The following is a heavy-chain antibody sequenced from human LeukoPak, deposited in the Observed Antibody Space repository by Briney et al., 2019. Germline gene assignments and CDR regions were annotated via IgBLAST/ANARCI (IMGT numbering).Heavy chain of an antibody. V-gene: IGHV4-34*01. D-gene: IGHD3-3*01. CDR3: ARGQLFTHMHITIFGVARNFYYMDV. CDR2: INHSGST. J-gene: IGHJ6*03. Sequence: PSATLSLTCAVYGGSFSGYYWSWIRQPPGKGLKWIGEINHSGSTNYNPSLKSRVTISVDTSKNQFSLKLSSVTAADTAVYYCARGQLFTHMHITIFGVARNFYYMDVWGKGTTVTVSS. CDR1: GGSFSGYY.